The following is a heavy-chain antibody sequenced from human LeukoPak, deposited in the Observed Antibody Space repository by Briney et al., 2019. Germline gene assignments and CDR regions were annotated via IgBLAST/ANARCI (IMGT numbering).Heavy chain of an antibody. CDR1: VYTFTIYD. CDR2: INTNSGNT. D-gene: IGHD3-10*01. J-gene: IGHJ4*02. CDR3: ARGDSYYGSGSYLNDY. V-gene: IGHV1-8*01. Sequence: ASVKVSCKSSVYTFTIYDINWVRHATAQGLGWGGEINTNSGNTGYAQKFQGRVTMTRNTSISTAYMELSSLRSEDTAVYYCARGDSYYGSGSYLNDYWGQGTLVTVSS.